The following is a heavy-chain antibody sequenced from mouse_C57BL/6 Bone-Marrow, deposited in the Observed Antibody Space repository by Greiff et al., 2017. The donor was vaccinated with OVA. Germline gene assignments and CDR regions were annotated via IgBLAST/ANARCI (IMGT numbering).Heavy chain of an antibody. D-gene: IGHD1-1*01. CDR3: TRDQGDYYGSQSWFAY. CDR1: GFTFSSYA. J-gene: IGHJ3*01. Sequence: EVKLMESGEGLVKPGGSLKLSCAASGFTFSSYAMSWVRQTPEKRLEWVAYISSGGDYIYYADTVKGRFTISRDNARNTLYLQMSSLKSEDTAMYYCTRDQGDYYGSQSWFAYWGQGTLVTVSA. CDR2: ISSGGDYI. V-gene: IGHV5-9-1*02.